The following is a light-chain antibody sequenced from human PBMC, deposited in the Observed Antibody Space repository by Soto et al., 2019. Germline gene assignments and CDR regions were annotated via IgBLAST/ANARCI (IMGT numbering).Light chain of an antibody. CDR3: CSYAGSYTLYV. Sequence: QSALTQPRSVSGSPGQSVTISCTGTSSDVGSYNYVSWYQQHPGKAPKLMIFDVSERPSGVPDRFSGSKSGNTASLTISGLQAEDEADYYCCSYAGSYTLYVFGTGTKLTVL. V-gene: IGLV2-11*01. CDR1: SSDVGSYNY. J-gene: IGLJ1*01. CDR2: DVS.